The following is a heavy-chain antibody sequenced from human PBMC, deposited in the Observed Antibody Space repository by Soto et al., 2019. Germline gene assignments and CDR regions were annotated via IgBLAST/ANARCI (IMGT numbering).Heavy chain of an antibody. CDR3: AKALVNYYDSNRNAFDI. J-gene: IGHJ3*02. CDR2: ISGSGGST. V-gene: IGHV3-23*01. CDR1: GFTFSSYA. Sequence: EVQLLESGGGLVQPGGSLRLSCAASGFTFSSYAMSWVRQAPGKGLEWVSAISGSGGSTYYADSVKGRFTISRDNSKNPLYLQMNSLRAEDTAVYYCAKALVNYYDSNRNAFDIWGQGTMVTVSS. D-gene: IGHD3-22*01.